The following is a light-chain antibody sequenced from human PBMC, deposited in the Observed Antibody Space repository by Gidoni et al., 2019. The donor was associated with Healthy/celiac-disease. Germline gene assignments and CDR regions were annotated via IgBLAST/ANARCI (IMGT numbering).Light chain of an antibody. V-gene: IGLV2-23*03. CDR1: SSDVGSYNL. CDR3: CSYAGSSTFWV. CDR2: EGS. Sequence: QAALTQPASVSGSPGQSITISCTGTSSDVGSYNLVSRYQQHPGKAPKLMIYEGSKRPSGVSNRFSGSKSGNTASLTISGLQAEYEADYYCCSYAGSSTFWVFGGGTKLTVL. J-gene: IGLJ3*02.